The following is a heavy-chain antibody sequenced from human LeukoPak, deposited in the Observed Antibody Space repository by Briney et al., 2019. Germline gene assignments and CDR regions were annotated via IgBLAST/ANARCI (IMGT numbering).Heavy chain of an antibody. Sequence: ASVKVSCKASGYTFTSYYMHWVRQAPGQGLEWMGWINPNSGGTNYAQKFRGRVTMTRDTSISTAYMELSRLRSDDTAVYYCAATTARYCSGGSCYSDYYFDYWGQGTLVTVSS. CDR1: GYTFTSYY. V-gene: IGHV1-2*02. D-gene: IGHD2-15*01. J-gene: IGHJ4*02. CDR3: AATTARYCSGGSCYSDYYFDY. CDR2: INPNSGGT.